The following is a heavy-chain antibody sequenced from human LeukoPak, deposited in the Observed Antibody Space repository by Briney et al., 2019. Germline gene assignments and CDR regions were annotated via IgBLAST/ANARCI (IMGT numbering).Heavy chain of an antibody. D-gene: IGHD4-17*01. Sequence: SETLSLTCAVYGGSFSGYYWSWIRQPPGKGLEWIGEINHSGSTNYNPSLKSRVTISVGTSKNQFSLKLSSVTAADTAVYYCARLLTDYGDYGEYYFDYWGQGTLVTVSS. CDR3: ARLLTDYGDYGEYYFDY. CDR1: GGSFSGYY. V-gene: IGHV4-34*01. CDR2: INHSGST. J-gene: IGHJ4*02.